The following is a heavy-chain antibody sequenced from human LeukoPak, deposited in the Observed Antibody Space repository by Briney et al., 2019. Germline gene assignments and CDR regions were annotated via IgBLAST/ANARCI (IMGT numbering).Heavy chain of an antibody. CDR1: GFTFSSYW. Sequence: GGSLRLSCAASGFTFSSYWMSWVRQAPGKGLEWVANIKQDGSEKYYVDSVKGRFTISRDNAKNSLYLQMNSLRAEDTAVYYCARVITIFGVVAPYYYYYMDVWGKGTTVTVSS. CDR2: IKQDGSEK. D-gene: IGHD3-3*01. CDR3: ARVITIFGVVAPYYYYYMDV. J-gene: IGHJ6*03. V-gene: IGHV3-7*01.